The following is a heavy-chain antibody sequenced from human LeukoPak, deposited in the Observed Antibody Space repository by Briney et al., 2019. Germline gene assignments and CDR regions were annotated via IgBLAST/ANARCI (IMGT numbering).Heavy chain of an antibody. V-gene: IGHV3-30-3*01. CDR3: ARDADTAMVIGYYFDY. CDR2: ISYDGSNK. CDR1: GFTFSSYA. J-gene: IGHJ4*02. D-gene: IGHD5-18*01. Sequence: GRSLRLSCAASGFTFSSYAMHWVRQAPGKGLEWVAVISYDGSNKYYADSVKGRFTIPRDNSKNTLYLQMNSLRAEDTAVYYCARDADTAMVIGYYFDYWGQGTLVTVSS.